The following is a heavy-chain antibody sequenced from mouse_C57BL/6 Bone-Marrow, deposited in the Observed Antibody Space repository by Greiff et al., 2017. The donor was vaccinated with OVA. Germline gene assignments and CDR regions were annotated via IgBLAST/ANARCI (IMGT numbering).Heavy chain of an antibody. Sequence: EVKLMESGGGLVQPTGSLKLSCAASGFSFNTYAMNWVRQDSGKGLEWVARIRSKSNNYATYYADSVKDRFTISRDDSESMLYLQMNNLKTEDTARYDSVGHEVYWYFDVWGTGTTVTVSS. V-gene: IGHV10-1*01. J-gene: IGHJ1*03. CDR3: VGHEVYWYFDV. CDR2: IRSKSNNYAT. CDR1: GFSFNTYA.